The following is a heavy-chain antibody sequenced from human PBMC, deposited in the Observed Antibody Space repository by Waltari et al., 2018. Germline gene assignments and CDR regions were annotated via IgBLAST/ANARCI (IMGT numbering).Heavy chain of an antibody. Sequence: QVQLQESGPGLVKPSQTLSLTCIVSGASMNSRSYYWSWIRQPAGKGLEWIGRIYTSGLTDYIPSLKSRVTISMDTSKSQFSLKLRSMTAADTAVYYCARASASFNNWFDPWGQGTLVTVSS. CDR2: IYTSGLT. CDR1: GASMNSRSYY. CDR3: ARASASFNNWFDP. V-gene: IGHV4-61*02. J-gene: IGHJ5*02. D-gene: IGHD3-16*01.